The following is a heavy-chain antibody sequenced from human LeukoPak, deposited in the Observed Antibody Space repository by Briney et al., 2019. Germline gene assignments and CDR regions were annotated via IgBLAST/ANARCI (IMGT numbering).Heavy chain of an antibody. V-gene: IGHV1-18*01. J-gene: IGHJ4*02. CDR3: ARNTYHYDSRGYFYFDY. CDR1: GYTFASYG. D-gene: IGHD3-22*01. Sequence: ASVKVSCKASGYTFASYGISWVRQAPGQGLERMGWISAYNGNTNYAQRLQGRVTMTTDTSTSTAYMELRSLRADDTAVYCCARNTYHYDSRGYFYFDYWGQGTLVTVSS. CDR2: ISAYNGNT.